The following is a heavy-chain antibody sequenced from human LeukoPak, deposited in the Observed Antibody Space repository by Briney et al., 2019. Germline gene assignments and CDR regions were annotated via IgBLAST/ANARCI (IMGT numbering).Heavy chain of an antibody. CDR3: AKDGEYGDYYYYYYMDV. D-gene: IGHD4-17*01. Sequence: PGGTLRLSSAASGFTFSSYGMSWVRQAPGKGLEWVSAISGSGGSTYYADSVKGRFTISRDNSKNTLYLQMNSLRAEDTAVYYCAKDGEYGDYYYYYYMDVWGKGTTVTISS. J-gene: IGHJ6*03. CDR2: ISGSGGST. CDR1: GFTFSSYG. V-gene: IGHV3-23*01.